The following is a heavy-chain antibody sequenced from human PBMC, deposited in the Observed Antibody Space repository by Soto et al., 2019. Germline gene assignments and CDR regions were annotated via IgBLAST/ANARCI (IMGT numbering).Heavy chain of an antibody. CDR2: MTPNSGNT. D-gene: IGHD5-12*01. CDR1: GYTFTSYD. Sequence: QVQLVQSGAEVKKPGASLKVSCKASGYTFTSYDINWVRQATGQGLEWMGWMTPNSGNTDYAQKFQGRVTRTSTTSISTAYMELSSLRSEDTAVYYCARERLEGYDNWGQGTLVTVSS. CDR3: ARERLEGYDN. V-gene: IGHV1-8*01. J-gene: IGHJ4*02.